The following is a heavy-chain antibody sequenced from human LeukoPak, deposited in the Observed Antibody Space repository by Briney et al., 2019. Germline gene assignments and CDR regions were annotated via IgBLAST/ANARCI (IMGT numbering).Heavy chain of an antibody. CDR3: ARDSNTVSTDYFDY. D-gene: IGHD4-17*01. V-gene: IGHV3-48*04. CDR2: ISSSGSTI. J-gene: IGHJ4*02. CDR1: GFTFSSYS. Sequence: GGSLRLSCAASGFTFSSYSMNWVRQAPGKGLEWVSYISSSGSTIYYADSVKGRFTISRDNAKNSLYLQMNSLRAEDTAVYYCARDSNTVSTDYFDYWGQGTLVTVSS.